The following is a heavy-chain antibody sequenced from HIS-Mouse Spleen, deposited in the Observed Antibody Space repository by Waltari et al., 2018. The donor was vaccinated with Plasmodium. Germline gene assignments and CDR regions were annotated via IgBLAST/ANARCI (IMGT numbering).Heavy chain of an antibody. D-gene: IGHD1-26*01. CDR1: GFTFSSYS. V-gene: IGHV3-48*01. CDR2: SSSSSSTI. CDR3: ARVNSGSYYWFDP. Sequence: EVQLVESGGGLVQPGGSLRLSCSASGFTFSSYSITWVRQAPGKGLEWVSYSSSSSSTIYYADSVKGRFTISRDNAKNSLYLQMNSLRAEDTAVYYCARVNSGSYYWFDPWGQGTLVTVSS. J-gene: IGHJ5*02.